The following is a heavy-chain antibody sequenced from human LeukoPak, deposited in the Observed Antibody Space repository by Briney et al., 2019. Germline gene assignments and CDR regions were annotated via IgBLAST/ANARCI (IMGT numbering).Heavy chain of an antibody. CDR1: GGSLSSHF. Sequence: SETLSLTCAVSGGSLSSHFWSWIRQPPGKGLEWIGYIYYSGSSNYNPSLKSRVTISVDTSKNHFSLKLSSVTAADTAVYYCARWGPGYCSSTSCFDPWGQGTLVTVSS. V-gene: IGHV4-59*08. CDR2: IYYSGSS. D-gene: IGHD2-2*01. J-gene: IGHJ5*02. CDR3: ARWGPGYCSSTSCFDP.